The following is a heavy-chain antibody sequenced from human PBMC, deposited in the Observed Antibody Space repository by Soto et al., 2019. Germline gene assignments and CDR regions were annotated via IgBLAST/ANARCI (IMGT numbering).Heavy chain of an antibody. J-gene: IGHJ4*02. CDR1: GFTFSSYS. CDR2: ISSSGSTI. CDR3: ARAGYRSVEY. V-gene: IGHV3-48*02. Sequence: EVQLVESGGGLVQPGGSLRLSCAASGFTFSSYSMNWVRQAPGKGLEWVSYISSSGSTIYYADSVRGRCTISRDNAKNLLALQMNSLRDEDPAVYYCARAGYRSVEYWGQGSLVNVSS. D-gene: IGHD3-3*01.